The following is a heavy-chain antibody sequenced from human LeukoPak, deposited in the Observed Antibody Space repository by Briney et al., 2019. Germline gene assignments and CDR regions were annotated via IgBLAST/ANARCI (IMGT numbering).Heavy chain of an antibody. D-gene: IGHD3-3*01. Sequence: GRSLRLSCAASGFTFSSYGMHWVRQAPGKGLEWVAVTSYDGSNKYYADSVKGRFTISRDNSKNTLYLQMNSLRAEDTAVYYCAKGPIFGVVYSDYWGQGTLVTVSS. CDR1: GFTFSSYG. CDR2: TSYDGSNK. J-gene: IGHJ4*02. V-gene: IGHV3-30*18. CDR3: AKGPIFGVVYSDY.